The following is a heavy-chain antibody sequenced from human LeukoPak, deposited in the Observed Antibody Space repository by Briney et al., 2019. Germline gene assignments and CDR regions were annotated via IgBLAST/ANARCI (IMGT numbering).Heavy chain of an antibody. CDR1: GASVTDYY. CDR2: IHHSGNS. CDR3: TRGHWGLQS. D-gene: IGHD7-27*01. J-gene: IGHJ5*02. V-gene: IGHV4-59*02. Sequence: SETLSLTCTVSGASVTDYYWSWTRQSPGKGLEWISYIHHSGNSDYNPSLRSRVTTSLDTSKNQFSLNLISVTAADTAVYYCTRGHWGLQSWSQGTLVTVSS.